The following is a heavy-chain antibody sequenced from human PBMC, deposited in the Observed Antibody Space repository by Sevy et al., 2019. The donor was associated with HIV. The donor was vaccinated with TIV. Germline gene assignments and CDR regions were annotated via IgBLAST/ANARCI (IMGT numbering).Heavy chain of an antibody. D-gene: IGHD3-16*01. CDR1: GFTFSSYW. CDR2: IKQDGSDR. Sequence: GGSLRLSCAASGFTFSSYWMTWVRQAPGKGLGWVANIKQDGSDRYYVASVKGRFTMSRDNAENSVYLQMNSLRGEDTGLYYCAREYGGGPDYWGQGTLVTVSS. V-gene: IGHV3-7*01. J-gene: IGHJ4*02. CDR3: AREYGGGPDY.